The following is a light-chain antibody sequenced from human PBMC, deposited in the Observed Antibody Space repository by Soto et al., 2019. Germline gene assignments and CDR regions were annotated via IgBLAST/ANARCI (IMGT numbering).Light chain of an antibody. J-gene: IGLJ7*01. CDR3: GTWDSSLSAAV. CDR2: DNN. V-gene: IGLV1-51*01. Sequence: QSVLTQPPSVSAAPGQTVTISCSGSSYNIGNNYVSWYQQLPGTAPKLLIYDNNKRPSGIPDRFSGSKSGTSATLGITGLQTGDEADYYCGTWDSSLSAAVFGGGTQLTVL. CDR1: SYNIGNNY.